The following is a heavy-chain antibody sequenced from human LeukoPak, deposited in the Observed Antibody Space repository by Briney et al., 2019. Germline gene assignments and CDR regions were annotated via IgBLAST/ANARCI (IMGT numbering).Heavy chain of an antibody. CDR3: ARALHDILTGYPNWFDP. V-gene: IGHV1-69*13. J-gene: IGHJ5*02. CDR2: ILPIFGTA. D-gene: IGHD3-9*01. CDR1: GGTFSSYA. Sequence: ASVKVSCKASGGTFSSYAISWVRQAAGQGLEWKGGILPIFGTANYAQKFQGRVTITADESTSTAYMELSSLRSEDTAVYYCARALHDILTGYPNWFDPWGQGTLVTVSS.